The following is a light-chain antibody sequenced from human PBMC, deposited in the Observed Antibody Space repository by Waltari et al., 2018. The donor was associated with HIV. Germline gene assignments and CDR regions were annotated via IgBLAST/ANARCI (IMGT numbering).Light chain of an antibody. CDR1: QSISSN. Sequence: EIEMTQSPATLSVSPVERATLSCRASQSISSNLAWYQQKPGQAPRLLIYGASTRATGIPARFSGSGSGTEFTLTISSLQSEDFAVYYCQQYNSWLRTFGQGTKVEIK. CDR2: GAS. V-gene: IGKV3-15*01. J-gene: IGKJ1*01. CDR3: QQYNSWLRT.